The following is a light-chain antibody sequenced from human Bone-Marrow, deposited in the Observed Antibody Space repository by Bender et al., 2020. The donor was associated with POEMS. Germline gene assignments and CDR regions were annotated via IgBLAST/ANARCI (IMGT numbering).Light chain of an antibody. CDR3: CSFAGSLVV. Sequence: QSALTQPRSVSGSPGQSVTISCTGSSSDVGAYDSVSWYQHHPGKAPKVIIYEVTKRPSGVPDRFSGSKSDNTASLTISGLQADDEADYFCCSFAGSLVVFGGGTKLTVL. J-gene: IGLJ2*01. V-gene: IGLV2-11*01. CDR1: SSDVGAYDS. CDR2: EVT.